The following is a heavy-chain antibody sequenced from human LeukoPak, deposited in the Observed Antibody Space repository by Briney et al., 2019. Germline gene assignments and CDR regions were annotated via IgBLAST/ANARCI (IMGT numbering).Heavy chain of an antibody. D-gene: IGHD2-15*01. Sequence: GGSLRLSCAASGFTFSSYAMSWVRQAPGKGREWVSAISGSGGSTYYADSVKGRFTISRDNSKNTLYLQMNSLRAEDTAVYYCARYCSGGSCYSGAFDIWGQGTMVTVSS. CDR3: ARYCSGGSCYSGAFDI. CDR2: ISGSGGST. V-gene: IGHV3-23*01. J-gene: IGHJ3*02. CDR1: GFTFSSYA.